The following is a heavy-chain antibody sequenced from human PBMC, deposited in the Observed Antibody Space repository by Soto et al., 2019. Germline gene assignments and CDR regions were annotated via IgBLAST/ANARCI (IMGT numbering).Heavy chain of an antibody. D-gene: IGHD3-22*01. CDR1: GCTVSSNY. J-gene: IGHJ5*02. V-gene: IGHV3-66*01. Sequence: GGSLRLSCAASGCTVSSNYMSWVRQAPGKGLEWVSVIYSGGSTYYADSVKGRFTISRDNSKNTLYLQMNSLRAEDTAVYYCARDFSWYYYDSSGYDKATGFDPWGQGTLVTVSS. CDR2: IYSGGST. CDR3: ARDFSWYYYDSSGYDKATGFDP.